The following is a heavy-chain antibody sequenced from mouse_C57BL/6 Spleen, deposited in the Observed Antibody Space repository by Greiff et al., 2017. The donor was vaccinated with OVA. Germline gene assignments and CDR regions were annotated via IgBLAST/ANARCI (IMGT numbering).Heavy chain of an antibody. CDR1: GFSLTSYG. CDR2: IWSGGST. CDR3: ARDGGNYFFAY. V-gene: IGHV2-2*01. D-gene: IGHD2-1*01. J-gene: IGHJ3*01. Sequence: QVQLQQSGPGLVQPSQSLSITCTVSGFSLTSYGVHWVRQSPGTGLEWLGVIWSGGSTDYNAAFISRLSISKDNSKSQVFFKMNSLQADDTAIYYCARDGGNYFFAYWGQGTLVTVSA.